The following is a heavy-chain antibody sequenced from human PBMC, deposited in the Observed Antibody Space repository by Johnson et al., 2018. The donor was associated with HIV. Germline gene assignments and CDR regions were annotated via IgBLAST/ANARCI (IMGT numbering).Heavy chain of an antibody. CDR3: AKGRGYDYDALDF. CDR1: GFTFSSYD. J-gene: IGHJ3*01. D-gene: IGHD5-12*01. Sequence: QVQLVESGGGLVKPGGSQRLSCAASGFTFSSYDMHWVRQATGKGLEWVAVIWYDGSNKYYADSVKGRFTISRDNSKNTLFLQMNSLRAEDTAVYYCAKGRGYDYDALDFWGQGTMVTVSS. CDR2: IWYDGSNK. V-gene: IGHV3-33*06.